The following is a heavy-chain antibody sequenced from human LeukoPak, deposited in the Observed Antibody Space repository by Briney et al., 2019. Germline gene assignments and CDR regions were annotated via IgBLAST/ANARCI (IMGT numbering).Heavy chain of an antibody. CDR3: ARDNSVGDVAWWFDP. D-gene: IGHD1-26*01. CDR2: INPNSGGT. CDR1: GYTFTGYY. J-gene: IGHJ5*02. Sequence: ASVKVSCKASGYTFTGYYMHWVRQAPGQGLEWMGWINPNSGGTNYAQKFQGRVTMTRDMSTTTDYMELSSRRSEDTAVYYCARDNSVGDVAWWFDPWGQGALVTVSS. V-gene: IGHV1-2*02.